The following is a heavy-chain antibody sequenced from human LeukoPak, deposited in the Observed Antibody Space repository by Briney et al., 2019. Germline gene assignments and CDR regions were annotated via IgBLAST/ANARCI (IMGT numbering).Heavy chain of an antibody. Sequence: GSLRLSCTASGFTFGDYAMSWVRQAPGKGLEWVGFIRSKAYGGTTEYAASVKGRFTISRDDSKSIAYLQMNSLKTEDTAVYYCTRGTRYSGYVSPYVWGQGTLVTVSS. J-gene: IGHJ4*02. V-gene: IGHV3-49*04. CDR2: IRSKAYGGTT. CDR1: GFTFGDYA. D-gene: IGHD5-12*01. CDR3: TRGTRYSGYVSPYV.